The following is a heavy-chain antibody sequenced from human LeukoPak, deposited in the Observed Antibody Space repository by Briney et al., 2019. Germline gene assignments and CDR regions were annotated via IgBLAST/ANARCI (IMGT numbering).Heavy chain of an antibody. V-gene: IGHV3-21*01. D-gene: IGHD6-19*01. CDR2: ISSSRSYI. J-gene: IGHJ4*02. CDR1: GFTFSSYS. Sequence: PGGSMRLACAASGFTFSSYSMNWVRQAPGKGLEWVSSISSSRSYIYYADSVKGRFTISRDNAKNSLYLQMNSLRAEDTAVYYCARVVFSIAVAARLGGYYFDYWGQGTLVTVSS. CDR3: ARVVFSIAVAARLGGYYFDY.